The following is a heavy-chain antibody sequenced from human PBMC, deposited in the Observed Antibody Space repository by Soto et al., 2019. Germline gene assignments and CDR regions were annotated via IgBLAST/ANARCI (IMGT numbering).Heavy chain of an antibody. V-gene: IGHV1-69*13. Sequence: ASVKVSCKASGGTFSSYAISWVRQAPGQGLEWMGGIIPIFGTANYAQKFQGRVTITADESTSTAYMELSSLRSEDTAVYYCASRNYDSSGYYYYYYGMDVWGQGTTVTVSS. CDR1: GGTFSSYA. D-gene: IGHD3-22*01. J-gene: IGHJ6*02. CDR2: IIPIFGTA. CDR3: ASRNYDSSGYYYYYYGMDV.